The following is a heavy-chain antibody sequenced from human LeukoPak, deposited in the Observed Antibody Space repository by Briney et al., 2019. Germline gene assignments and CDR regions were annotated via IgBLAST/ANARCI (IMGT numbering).Heavy chain of an antibody. CDR2: INSDGRRT. CDR3: ARDLDYGGNSNFDD. V-gene: IGHV3-74*01. J-gene: IGHJ4*02. Sequence: GGSLRLSCAASGFTFSRYEMTWVRQAPGKGLVWVSRINSDGRRTTYADSLKGRFTISRDNAKNTLYLQMNSLRAEDTAVYYCARDLDYGGNSNFDDWGQGTLVTVSS. CDR1: GFTFSRYE. D-gene: IGHD4-23*01.